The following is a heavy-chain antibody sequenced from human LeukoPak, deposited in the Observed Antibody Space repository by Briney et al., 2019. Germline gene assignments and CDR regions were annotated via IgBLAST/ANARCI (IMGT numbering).Heavy chain of an antibody. CDR1: GYTLTELS. J-gene: IGHJ4*02. Sequence: ASLKLSCKVSGYTLTELSRHWVRQAPGKGLEWMGCVGPEDGETIYAQKFQGRVAMTEYTSTDTAYMELSSLRSEDTAVYYCATVSRLLRYFDWLLPHYWGQGTLVTVSS. D-gene: IGHD3-9*01. CDR2: VGPEDGET. CDR3: ATVSRLLRYFDWLLPHY. V-gene: IGHV1-24*01.